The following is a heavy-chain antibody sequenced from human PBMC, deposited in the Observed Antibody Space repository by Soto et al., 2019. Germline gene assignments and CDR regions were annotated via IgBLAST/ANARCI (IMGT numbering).Heavy chain of an antibody. D-gene: IGHD5-18*01. CDR1: GFTFSSYG. CDR3: ARVDTAMETYYFDY. V-gene: IGHV3-33*01. CDR2: IWYDGSNK. Sequence: QVQLVESGGGVVQPGRSLRLSCAASGFTFSSYGMHWVRQAPGKGLEWVAVIWYDGSNKYYADSVKGRFTISRDNSKNPLYLQMNSLRAEDTAVYYWARVDTAMETYYFDYWGQGTLVTVSS. J-gene: IGHJ4*02.